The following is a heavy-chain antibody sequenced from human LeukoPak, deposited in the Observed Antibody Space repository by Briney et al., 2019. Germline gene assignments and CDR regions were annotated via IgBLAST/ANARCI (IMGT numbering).Heavy chain of an antibody. V-gene: IGHV3-21*01. CDR1: GITFSSYS. CDR3: ARRYGDYVGSFEY. CDR2: ISTSSSYI. J-gene: IGHJ4*02. D-gene: IGHD4-17*01. Sequence: GGSLRLSCAASGITFSSYSMNWVRQAPGKGLEWVSSISTSSSYIYYADSVKGRFTISRDNAKNSLYLQMNRLRAEDTAVYYCARRYGDYVGSFEYWGQGTQVTVSS.